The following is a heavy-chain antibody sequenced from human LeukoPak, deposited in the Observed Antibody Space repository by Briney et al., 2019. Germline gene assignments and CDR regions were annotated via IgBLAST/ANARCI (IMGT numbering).Heavy chain of an antibody. V-gene: IGHV3-23*01. CDR3: ARPGLYCSGGTCYPFES. D-gene: IGHD2-15*01. CDR1: GFTLSSYA. J-gene: IGHJ4*02. Sequence: GGSLRLSCAASGFTLSSYAMSWVRRGPGKGLEWVSATSSSDAGKYYADSVRGRFTISRDNAKNSMYLQMNSLRVHDTAVYYCARPGLYCSGGTCYPFESWGQGTLVTVSS. CDR2: TSSSDAGK.